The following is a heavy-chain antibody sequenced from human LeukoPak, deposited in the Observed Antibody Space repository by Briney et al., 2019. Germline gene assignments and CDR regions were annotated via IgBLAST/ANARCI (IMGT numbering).Heavy chain of an antibody. CDR1: GGSISSSSYY. CDR3: ARHPFQYPFDH. D-gene: IGHD2/OR15-2a*01. CDR2: IYHSGHT. Sequence: SETLSLTCTVSGGSISSSSYYWSWIRQSPGQGLEWIGYIYHSGHTMSNPSLKSRVSLSLDTSNNQFSLKLSSVTAADTAVYYCARHPFQYPFDHWGQGTVVSVSS. V-gene: IGHV4-61*05. J-gene: IGHJ5*02.